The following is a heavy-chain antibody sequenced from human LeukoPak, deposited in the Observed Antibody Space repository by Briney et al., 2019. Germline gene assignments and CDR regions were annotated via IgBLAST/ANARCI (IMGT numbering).Heavy chain of an antibody. V-gene: IGHV3-30*18. CDR2: ISYDGSNE. J-gene: IGHJ4*02. D-gene: IGHD6-13*01. CDR3: AKDRAAATYYFDY. CDR1: GFTFSSYG. Sequence: GRSLRLSCAASGFTFSSYGMHWVRQAPGKGLEWVAVISYDGSNEYYADSVKGRFTISRDNSKNTLSLQMNSLRAEDTAVYYCAKDRAAATYYFDYWGQGTLVTVSS.